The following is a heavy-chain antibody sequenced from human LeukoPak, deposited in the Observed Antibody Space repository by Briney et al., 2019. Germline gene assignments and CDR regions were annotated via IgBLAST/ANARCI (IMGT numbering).Heavy chain of an antibody. J-gene: IGHJ3*02. CDR1: GYTFTGYY. V-gene: IGHV1-2*04. CDR3: ARGMLGYSYGSDAFDI. D-gene: IGHD5-18*01. Sequence: GASVKVSCKASGYTFTGYYMHWVRQAPGQGLEWMGWINPNSGGTNYAQKFQGWVTMTRDTSISTAYMELSRLRSDDTAVYYCARGMLGYSYGSDAFDIWGQGTMVTASS. CDR2: INPNSGGT.